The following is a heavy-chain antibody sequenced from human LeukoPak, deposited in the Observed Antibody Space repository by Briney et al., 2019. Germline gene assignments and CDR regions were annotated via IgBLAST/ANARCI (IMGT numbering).Heavy chain of an antibody. J-gene: IGHJ4*02. D-gene: IGHD3-3*01. CDR3: AKGPPTIFGVVIDD. V-gene: IGHV3-23*01. Sequence: GGSLRLSCAASGITFGSTFSSFAMSWVRQAPGKGLEWVSGISGSGGRTFYADSVKGRFTISRDNSQNTLHLEMNSLRPEDTAVYYCAKGPPTIFGVVIDDWGQGTLVTVSS. CDR1: GITFGSTFSSFA. CDR2: ISGSGGRT.